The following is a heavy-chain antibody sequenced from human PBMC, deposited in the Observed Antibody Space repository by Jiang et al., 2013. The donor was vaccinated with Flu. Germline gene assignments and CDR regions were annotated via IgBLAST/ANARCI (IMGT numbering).Heavy chain of an antibody. D-gene: IGHD6-13*01. V-gene: IGHV1-3*01. CDR3: ATPMRDSSSWDL. CDR2: INAGNGNT. Sequence: EWMGWINAGNGNTKYSQKFQGRVTITRDTSASTAYMELSSLRSEDTAVYYCATPMRDSSSWDLWGQGTLVTVSS. J-gene: IGHJ4*02.